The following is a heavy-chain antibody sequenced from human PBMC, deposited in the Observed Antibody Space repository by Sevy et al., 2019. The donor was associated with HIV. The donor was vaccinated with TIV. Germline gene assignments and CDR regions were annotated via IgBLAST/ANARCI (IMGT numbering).Heavy chain of an antibody. D-gene: IGHD3-10*01. CDR2: INAGNRNT. CDR1: GYTFSYYT. Sequence: AAVKVSCKTSGYTFSYYTIHWVCQAPGQRLEWMGWINAGNRNTKYSQKFLGRVTFSRDTSARTDYMEVNSLRSDDTALYYCARDVYKFSVFCRGEFDYWGRGVLVSVSS. CDR3: ARDVYKFSVFCRGEFDY. J-gene: IGHJ4*02. V-gene: IGHV1-3*01.